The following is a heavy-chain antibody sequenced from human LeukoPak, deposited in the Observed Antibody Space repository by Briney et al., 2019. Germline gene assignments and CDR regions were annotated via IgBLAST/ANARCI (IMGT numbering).Heavy chain of an antibody. CDR2: IYWNDDN. J-gene: IGHJ4*02. D-gene: IGHD4-17*01. CDR3: AHYGDYRFLYYFDY. V-gene: IGHV2-5*01. CDR1: GFSLSTSGVG. Sequence: SGPTLVSPTQTLTLTCTFSGFSLSTSGVGVGWIRQPPGKALEWLALIYWNDDNRYSPSLKRRLTITKDTSKNQVVLTMTNMDPVDTATYYCAHYGDYRFLYYFDYWGQGTLVTVSS.